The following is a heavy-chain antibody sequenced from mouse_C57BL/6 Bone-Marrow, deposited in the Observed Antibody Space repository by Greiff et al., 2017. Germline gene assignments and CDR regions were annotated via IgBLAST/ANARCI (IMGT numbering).Heavy chain of an antibody. D-gene: IGHD2-1*01. Sequence: EVQLQESGPGLVKPSQSLSLTCSVTGYSITSGYYWNWIRQFPGNKLEWMGYISYDGSNNYNPSLKNRISITRDTSKNQFFLKLNSVTTEYTATYYCARPRYGNLAWFAYWGQGTLVTVSA. CDR3: ARPRYGNLAWFAY. CDR2: ISYDGSN. V-gene: IGHV3-6*01. J-gene: IGHJ3*01. CDR1: GYSITSGYY.